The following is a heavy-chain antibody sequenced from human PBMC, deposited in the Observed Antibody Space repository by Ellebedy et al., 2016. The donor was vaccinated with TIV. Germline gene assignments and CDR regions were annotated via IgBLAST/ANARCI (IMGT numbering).Heavy chain of an antibody. CDR2: ISSGSASI. Sequence: PGGSLRLSCAASGFTFSSYRMNWVRQAPGQGLEWVSSISSGSASIYYADSVKGRFTISRDNSKNTLYLQMNSLRAEDTAVYYCAGIADVRFDPWGQGTLVSVSS. J-gene: IGHJ5*02. D-gene: IGHD3-10*02. CDR3: AGIADVRFDP. CDR1: GFTFSSYR. V-gene: IGHV3-21*01.